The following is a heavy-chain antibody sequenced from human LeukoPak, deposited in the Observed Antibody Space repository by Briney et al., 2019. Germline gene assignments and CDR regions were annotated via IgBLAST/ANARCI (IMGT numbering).Heavy chain of an antibody. V-gene: IGHV3-23*01. J-gene: IGHJ4*02. CDR2: ITASGYNT. Sequence: GGSLRLSCAASRFTFSNFAMNWVRLAPGKGLEWVSAITASGYNTYYTDSVKGRFTISRDNSKNTLYLQMNSLRAEDTAVYYCAKTIFGVVTPIDYWGQGTLVTVSS. CDR3: AKTIFGVVTPIDY. D-gene: IGHD3-3*01. CDR1: RFTFSNFA.